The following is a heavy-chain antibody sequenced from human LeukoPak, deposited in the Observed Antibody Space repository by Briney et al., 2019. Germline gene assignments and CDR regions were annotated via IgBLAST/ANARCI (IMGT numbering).Heavy chain of an antibody. Sequence: SETLSLTCNVSGASINSYHWNWIRQSPGKGLEWLGNIHYRGTTNYNPSLKSRVTLSLDTSKSQFALKMTSVTAADTAVYYCARDEHGDFQGFDYWGQGTRVTVSS. CDR1: GASINSYH. V-gene: IGHV4-59*13. CDR3: ARDEHGDFQGFDY. CDR2: IHYRGTT. J-gene: IGHJ4*02. D-gene: IGHD4-17*01.